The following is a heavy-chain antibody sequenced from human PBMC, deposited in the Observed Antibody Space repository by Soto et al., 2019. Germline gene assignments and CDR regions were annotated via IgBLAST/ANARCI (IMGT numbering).Heavy chain of an antibody. CDR3: ARARKDYGGSGTFDY. CDR2: INPNSGGT. CDR1: GYTFTGYY. J-gene: IGHJ4*02. V-gene: IGHV1-2*04. Sequence: ASVKVSCKASGYTFTGYYMHWVRQAPGQGLEWMGWINPNSGGTNYAQKFQGWVTMTRDTSISTAYMELSRLRSDDTAVYYCARARKDYGGSGTFDYWGQGTLVTVSS. D-gene: IGHD4-17*01.